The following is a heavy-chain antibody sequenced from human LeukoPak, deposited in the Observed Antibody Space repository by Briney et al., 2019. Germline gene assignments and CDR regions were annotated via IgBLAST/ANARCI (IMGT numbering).Heavy chain of an antibody. CDR1: GFTFSTYW. CDR3: ARETYWGLGDY. CDR2: IKSDGSST. V-gene: IGHV3-74*01. Sequence: PGGSLRLSCAASGFTFSTYWMSWVRQAPGKGLVWVSRIKSDGSSTTYADSVMGRFTISRDNAKNTLYLQMNSLGGEDTAVYCCARETYWGLGDYWGQGALVTVSS. J-gene: IGHJ4*02. D-gene: IGHD7-27*01.